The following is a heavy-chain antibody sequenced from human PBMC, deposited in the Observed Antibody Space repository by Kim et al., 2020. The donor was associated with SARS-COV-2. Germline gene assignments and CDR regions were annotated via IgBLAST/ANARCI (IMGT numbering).Heavy chain of an antibody. V-gene: IGHV3-23*01. D-gene: IGHD3-10*01. CDR3: AKDGDRGIGYYFDY. J-gene: IGHJ4*02. Sequence: ADSVKGRFTISRDNSKNTLYLQMNSLRAEDTAVYYCAKDGDRGIGYYFDYWGQGTLVTVSS.